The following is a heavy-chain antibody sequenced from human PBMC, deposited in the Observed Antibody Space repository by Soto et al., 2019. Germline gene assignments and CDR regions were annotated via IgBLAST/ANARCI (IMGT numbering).Heavy chain of an antibody. CDR1: GYRSTSYW. CDR2: IYPGDSDT. J-gene: IGHJ3*01. CDR3: ARRISVRERAFDL. V-gene: IGHV5-51*01. Sequence: PGASLKISCQGSGYRSTSYWIGWVRQMPGKGLEWMGIIYPGDSDTTYSPSFQGQVTISADKTINTAYLQWSSLKAPDTAMYFCARRISVRERAFDLWGQGTMVTVSS. D-gene: IGHD6-25*01.